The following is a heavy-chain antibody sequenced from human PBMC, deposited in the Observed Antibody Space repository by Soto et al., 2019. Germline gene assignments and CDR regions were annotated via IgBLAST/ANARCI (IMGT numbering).Heavy chain of an antibody. J-gene: IGHJ6*02. CDR2: IWYDGSNK. CDR3: ARVFTMTYGMDV. CDR1: GFTFSSYG. D-gene: IGHD3-3*01. V-gene: IGHV3-33*01. Sequence: GGSLRLSCAASGFTFSSYGMRWVRQAPGKGLEWVAVIWYDGSNKYYADSVKGRFTISRDNSKNTLYLQMNSLRAEDTAVYYCARVFTMTYGMDVWGQGTTVTVSS.